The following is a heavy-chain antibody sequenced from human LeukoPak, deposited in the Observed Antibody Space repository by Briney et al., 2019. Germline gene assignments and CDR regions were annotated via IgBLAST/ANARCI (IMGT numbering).Heavy chain of an antibody. CDR1: GFTLSSYW. CDR2: KKQDGGEK. Sequence: GGSLRLSCAASGFTLSSYWMRWVRQAPGKGLEWVANKKQDGGEKYYLDSVKVRFTISRDNAKKSLYLQMNSLRAEDTAVYYCARDGPYYYDSGSSDYWGHGTLVTVSS. J-gene: IGHJ4*01. D-gene: IGHD3-10*01. V-gene: IGHV3-7*01. CDR3: ARDGPYYYDSGSSDY.